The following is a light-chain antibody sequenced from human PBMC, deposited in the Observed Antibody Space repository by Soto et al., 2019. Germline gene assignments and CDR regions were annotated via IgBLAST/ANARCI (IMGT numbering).Light chain of an antibody. J-gene: IGKJ3*01. CDR2: ATS. V-gene: IGKV1-27*01. CDR3: QKYNSPPFT. CDR1: QGISNY. Sequence: DLQMTQSPSSLAASVGDIVTSSCRASQGISNYLAWYQQKPGKAPKLLIYATSTLQSGVSSRFTGSASGTDFTLTISSLHPEDVATYYCQKYNSPPFTFGPGTKVDI.